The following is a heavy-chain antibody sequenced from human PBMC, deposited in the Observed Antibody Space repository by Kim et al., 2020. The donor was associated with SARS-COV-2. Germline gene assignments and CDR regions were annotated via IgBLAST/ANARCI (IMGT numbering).Heavy chain of an antibody. D-gene: IGHD6-6*01. V-gene: IGHV3-30-3*01. CDR2: ISYDGSNK. J-gene: IGHJ4*02. CDR1: GFTFSSYA. Sequence: GGSLRLSCAASGFTFSSYAMHWVRQAPGKGLEWVAVISYDGSNKYYADSVKGRFTISRDNSKNTLYLQMNSLRAEDTAVYYCARDLQPQLYGYFDYLGQGTLVTVSS. CDR3: ARDLQPQLYGYFDY.